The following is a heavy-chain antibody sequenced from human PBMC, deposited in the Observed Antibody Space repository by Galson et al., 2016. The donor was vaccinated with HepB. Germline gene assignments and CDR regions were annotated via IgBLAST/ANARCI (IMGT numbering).Heavy chain of an antibody. J-gene: IGHJ4*02. Sequence: TLSLTCAVSGDSIRTGPYSWTWIRQPPGKGLEWIGHILYTGNTYYSPSLKRRLPMSVDTSRNYFSLHLSAVIAADMAVYYCARGPQLLRRLGDSVSYFDYWGQGILVTVSS. V-gene: IGHV4-30-2*01. CDR1: GDSIRTGPYS. D-gene: IGHD3-10*01. CDR2: ILYTGNT. CDR3: ARGPQLLRRLGDSVSYFDY.